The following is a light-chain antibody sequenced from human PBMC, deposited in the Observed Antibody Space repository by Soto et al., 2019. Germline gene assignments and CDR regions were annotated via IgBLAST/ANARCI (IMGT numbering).Light chain of an antibody. V-gene: IGKV4-1*01. Sequence: DIVMTQSPDSLAVSLGERATINCKSSQSVLYSSNNKHYLAWYQQKPGQPPKLLIYWASTRESGVPDRFSGSGSGTDFTLTISSLQAEDVAVYYCQQYYGTLYTFGQGTKLEIK. CDR1: QSVLYSSNNKHY. CDR2: WAS. CDR3: QQYYGTLYT. J-gene: IGKJ2*01.